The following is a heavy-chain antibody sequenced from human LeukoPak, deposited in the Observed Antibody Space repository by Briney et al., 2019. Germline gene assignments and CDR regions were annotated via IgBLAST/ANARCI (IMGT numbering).Heavy chain of an antibody. D-gene: IGHD3-16*01. CDR3: ARRRYNVWGFDY. V-gene: IGHV4-30-2*01. CDR1: GGSISSGGYY. Sequence: PSQTLSLTCTVSGGSISSGGYYWSWIRQPPGKGLEWIGYIYHSGSTYYNPSLKSRVTISVDRSKNQFSLKLSSVTAADTAVYYCARRRYNVWGFDYWGQGTLVTVSS. CDR2: IYHSGST. J-gene: IGHJ4*02.